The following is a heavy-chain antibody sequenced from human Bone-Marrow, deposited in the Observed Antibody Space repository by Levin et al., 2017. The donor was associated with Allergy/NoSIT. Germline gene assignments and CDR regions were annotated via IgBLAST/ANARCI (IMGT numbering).Heavy chain of an antibody. Sequence: PGESLKISCKGSGYSFTTYWIGWVRQMPGKGLEWMGIMYPGDSDTRYSPSFQGQVTISADKSISTAYLQWSSLRASDTAMYYCARRSTYHEYFEHWGQGTLVAVSS. CDR3: ARRSTYHEYFEH. J-gene: IGHJ1*01. V-gene: IGHV5-51*01. D-gene: IGHD2-2*01. CDR2: MYPGDSDT. CDR1: GYSFTTYW.